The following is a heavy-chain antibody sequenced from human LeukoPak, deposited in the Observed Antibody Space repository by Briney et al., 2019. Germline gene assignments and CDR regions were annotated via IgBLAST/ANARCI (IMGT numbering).Heavy chain of an antibody. CDR1: GFTFSDYY. CDR2: ISSSGSTI. V-gene: IGHV3-11*01. Sequence: GGSLRLSCAASGFTFSDYYMSWLRQAPGKGLEWVSYISSSGSTIYYADSVKGRFTISRDNAKNSLYLQMNSLRAEDTAVHYCARDHRDYYDSSGYYYPLDYWGQGTLVTVSS. J-gene: IGHJ4*02. D-gene: IGHD3-22*01. CDR3: ARDHRDYYDSSGYYYPLDY.